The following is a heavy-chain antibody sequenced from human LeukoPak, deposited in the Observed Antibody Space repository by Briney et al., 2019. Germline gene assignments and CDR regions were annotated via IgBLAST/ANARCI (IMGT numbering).Heavy chain of an antibody. CDR2: VSHTGST. J-gene: IGHJ4*02. CDR3: ASLGGDDFWSGYSSLDY. CDR1: GGSFSGYF. Sequence: SETLSLTCAVYGGSFSGYFWSWIRQPPGKGLEWIGRVSHTGSTDYNPSLRSRVIVSVDTSKDQFSLKLSSVTAADTAVYYCASLGGDDFWSGYSSLDYWGQGTLVTVSS. V-gene: IGHV4-34*01. D-gene: IGHD3-3*01.